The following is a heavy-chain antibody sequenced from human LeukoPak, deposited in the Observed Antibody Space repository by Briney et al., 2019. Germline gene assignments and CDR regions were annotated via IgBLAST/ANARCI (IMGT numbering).Heavy chain of an antibody. CDR1: GYSFTTYY. CDR2: ISPNNGGT. D-gene: IGHD3-3*01. CDR3: ARSARDGDYDFWSGYLPN. J-gene: IGHJ4*02. Sequence: ASVKVSCKASGYSFTTYYMHWVRQAPGQGLEWMGRISPNNGGTYYAQKFQGRVTMTRDTSISTAYMELNGLISDDTAVYYCARSARDGDYDFWSGYLPNWGQGILVTVSS. V-gene: IGHV1-2*06.